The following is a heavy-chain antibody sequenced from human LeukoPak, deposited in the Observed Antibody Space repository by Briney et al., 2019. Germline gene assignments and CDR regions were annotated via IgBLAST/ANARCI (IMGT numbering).Heavy chain of an antibody. CDR3: ARGGQSLQRRDVFDY. Sequence: GGSLRRSCAASAFTFSTYNINWVRQAPGKGLDWVSSISPTGGYIYYADSVKGRFTISRDNAKNSLFLQMNSLRVEDTAVYYCARGGQSLQRRDVFDYWGQGTLVTVSS. J-gene: IGHJ4*02. V-gene: IGHV3-21*01. CDR1: AFTFSTYN. CDR2: ISPTGGYI. D-gene: IGHD6-25*01.